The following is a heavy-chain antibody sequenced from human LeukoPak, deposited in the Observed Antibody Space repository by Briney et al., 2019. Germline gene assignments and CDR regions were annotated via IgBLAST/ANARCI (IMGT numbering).Heavy chain of an antibody. Sequence: PSQTLSLTCTVSGGSISSGGYYWTWIRQLPGQGLEWIGYIYYSGSTYYNPSLRSRVTISVDTSKDQFSLMLSSVTAADTAVYYCARSRIYYYGMDVWGQGTTVTVSS. CDR1: GGSISSGGYY. CDR3: ARSRIYYYGMDV. J-gene: IGHJ6*02. D-gene: IGHD2-15*01. CDR2: IYYSGST. V-gene: IGHV4-31*03.